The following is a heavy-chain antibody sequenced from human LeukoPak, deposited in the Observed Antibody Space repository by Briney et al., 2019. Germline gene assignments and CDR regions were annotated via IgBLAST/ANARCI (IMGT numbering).Heavy chain of an antibody. J-gene: IGHJ4*02. V-gene: IGHV1-8*01. CDR1: GYSFSGYD. D-gene: IGHD6-6*01. CDR2: MEPNSGNT. Sequence: GASVKVSCKASGYSFSGYDINWVRQATGQGLEWMGWMEPNSGNTGYAQKFQGRVTMTRNKSISTAYMELSSLRSDDTAVYYCARDGGIAARQPPPPPPLYWGQGTPVTVSS. CDR3: ARDGGIAARQPPPPPPLY.